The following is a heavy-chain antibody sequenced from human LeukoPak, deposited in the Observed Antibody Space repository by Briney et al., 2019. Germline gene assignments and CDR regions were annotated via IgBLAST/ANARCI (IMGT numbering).Heavy chain of an antibody. CDR2: IYSGGSK. CDR3: ARGRKYQLLWARAYYFDY. Sequence: PGGSLRLSCAASGFTVSSNYMSWVRQAPGKGLEWVSVIYSGGSKYYADSVKGRFTISRDNSKNTLYLQMNSLRAEDTAVYYCARGRKYQLLWARAYYFDYWGQGTLVTVSS. D-gene: IGHD2-2*01. V-gene: IGHV3-53*01. J-gene: IGHJ4*02. CDR1: GFTVSSNY.